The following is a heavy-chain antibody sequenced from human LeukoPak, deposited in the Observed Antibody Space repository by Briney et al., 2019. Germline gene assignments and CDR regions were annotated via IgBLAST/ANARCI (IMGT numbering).Heavy chain of an antibody. CDR1: GFTFSTYW. V-gene: IGHV3-7*01. Sequence: RPGGSLRLSCAASGFTFSTYWMTWVRQAPGKGLEWVANIKEDGTEEYYVDSVKGRFTISRDNAKNSLSLQMKSLRPEDTAVYYCARGDRRFEYWGQGTLVTVSS. J-gene: IGHJ4*02. CDR3: ARGDRRFEY. D-gene: IGHD2-21*01. CDR2: IKEDGTEE.